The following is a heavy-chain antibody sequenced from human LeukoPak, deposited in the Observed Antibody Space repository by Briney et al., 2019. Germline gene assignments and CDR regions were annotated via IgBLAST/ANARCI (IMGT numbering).Heavy chain of an antibody. J-gene: IGHJ5*02. CDR2: IYTSGST. CDR1: GGSISSYY. V-gene: IGHV4-4*07. CDR3: ARVAGKGLGDNWFDP. Sequence: SETLSLTCTVSGGSISSYYWNWVRQAAGKGLDWVGRIYTSGSTNYNPSLKSRVTMSVDTSKNQFSLKLSSVTAADTAVYYGARVAGKGLGDNWFDPWGQGTLVTASS.